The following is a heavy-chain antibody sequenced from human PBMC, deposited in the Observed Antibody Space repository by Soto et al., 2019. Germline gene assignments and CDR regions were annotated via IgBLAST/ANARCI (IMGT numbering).Heavy chain of an antibody. Sequence: GGSLRLSCAASGFTFNTYGMSWVRQAPGKGLEWVSGIRGSGGATFYADSVKGRFTISRDNSKDTLYLEMNSLRAEDTAVYYCGKYKTDNRDYRQIDYWGQGTVVTVSS. J-gene: IGHJ4*02. CDR2: IRGSGGAT. CDR3: GKYKTDNRDYRQIDY. CDR1: GFTFNTYG. V-gene: IGHV3-23*01. D-gene: IGHD4-4*01.